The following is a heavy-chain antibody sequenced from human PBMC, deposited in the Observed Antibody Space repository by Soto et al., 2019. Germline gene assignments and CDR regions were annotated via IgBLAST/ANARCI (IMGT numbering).Heavy chain of an antibody. CDR1: GGSISSYY. CDR3: ARGPVLRYFDWGWDNYYYYYMDV. V-gene: IGHV4-59*01. CDR2: IYYSGST. Sequence: SETLSLTCPVSGGSISSYYWSWIRQPPGKGLEWIGYIYYSGSTNYNPSLKSRVTISVDTSKNQFSLKLSSVTAADTAVYYCARGPVLRYFDWGWDNYYYYYMDVWGKGTTVTVSS. D-gene: IGHD3-9*01. J-gene: IGHJ6*03.